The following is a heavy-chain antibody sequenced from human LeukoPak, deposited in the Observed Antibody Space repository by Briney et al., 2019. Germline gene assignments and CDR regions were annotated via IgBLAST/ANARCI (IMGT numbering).Heavy chain of an antibody. J-gene: IGHJ4*02. Sequence: PGGSLRLSCAASGFTFSSYWMSWVRQAPGKGLEWVANIKQDGSEKYYVDSVKGRFTISRDNAKNSLYLQMNSLRAEDTAVYYCARVGSRRGSGRSCYKYWGQGTLVTVCS. D-gene: IGHD2-15*01. V-gene: IGHV3-7*01. CDR3: ARVGSRRGSGRSCYKY. CDR2: IKQDGSEK. CDR1: GFTFSSYW.